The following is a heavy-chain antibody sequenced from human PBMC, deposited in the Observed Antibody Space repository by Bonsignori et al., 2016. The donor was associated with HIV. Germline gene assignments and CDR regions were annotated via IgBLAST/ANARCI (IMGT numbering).Heavy chain of an antibody. J-gene: IGHJ5*02. Sequence: ASVKVSCKASGYRFRSYGITWLRQVPGQGLEWMGFVSTYSGNTNYAQKFQGIVSITTDTSMATGYMELRRLTSGDTAVYYCARGTYLDLWGQGTQVTVSS. D-gene: IGHD3-22*01. CDR1: GYRFRSYG. CDR3: ARGTYLDL. CDR2: VSTYSGNT. V-gene: IGHV1-18*01.